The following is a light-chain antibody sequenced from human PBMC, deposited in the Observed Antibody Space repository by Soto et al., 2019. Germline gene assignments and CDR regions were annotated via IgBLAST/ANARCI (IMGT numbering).Light chain of an antibody. CDR3: QQYETFSGT. CDR2: DAS. Sequence: IQIIHVPCTLWESLRDTATASCRASQSVSGWLAWYQQKPGEAPKLLIYDASALPRGVPSRFSGSGSGTKFTLTIASLQPDDFAIYYCQQYETFSGTFGPGTKVDIK. CDR1: QSVSGW. V-gene: IGKV1-5*01. J-gene: IGKJ1*01.